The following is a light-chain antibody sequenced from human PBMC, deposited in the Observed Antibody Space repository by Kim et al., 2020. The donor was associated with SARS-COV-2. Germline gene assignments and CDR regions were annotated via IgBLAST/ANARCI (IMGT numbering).Light chain of an antibody. CDR3: QQRYSWPLT. V-gene: IGKV3-11*01. CDR2: DAS. J-gene: IGKJ4*01. Sequence: EVVLTQSPATLSLSPGERATLSCRASQYISFYLAWYQQKPGQAPSLLIYDASNRATGIPARFSGSGSGTDFTLTISSLEPEDFAVYYCQQRYSWPLTFGGGTKVDIK. CDR1: QYISFY.